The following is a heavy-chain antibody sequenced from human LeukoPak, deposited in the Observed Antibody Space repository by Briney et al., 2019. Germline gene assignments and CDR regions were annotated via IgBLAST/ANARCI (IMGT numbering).Heavy chain of an antibody. CDR1: GFTFSSSA. V-gene: IGHV3-23*01. J-gene: IGHJ6*02. CDR3: ARRIAVALSSYYYYAMDV. Sequence: GGSLRLSCAGSGFTFSSSAMCWVRQAPGKGLEWVSAISGSGDSTYYADSVKGRFTISRDNSKNTLYLQMNSLRAEDTAVYYCARRIAVALSSYYYYAMDVWGQGTTVTVSS. D-gene: IGHD6-19*01. CDR2: ISGSGDST.